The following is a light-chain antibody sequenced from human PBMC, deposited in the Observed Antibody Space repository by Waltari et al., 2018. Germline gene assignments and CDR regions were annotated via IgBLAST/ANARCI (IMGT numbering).Light chain of an antibody. CDR1: QSLNRA. V-gene: IGKV3-20*01. Sequence: EIVLTQSPDTLSLSPGERATLSCRASQSLNRALAWYQQKPGRAPRLLIYGVSTRATGIPDRFSGSGSGADFSLTITRLEPEDFAVYYCQHYLRLPVAFGQGTKVDIK. CDR2: GVS. J-gene: IGKJ1*01. CDR3: QHYLRLPVA.